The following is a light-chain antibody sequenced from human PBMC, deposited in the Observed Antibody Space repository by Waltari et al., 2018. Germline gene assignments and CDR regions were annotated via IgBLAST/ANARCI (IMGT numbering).Light chain of an antibody. CDR3: LQRSKWPHS. V-gene: IGKV3-15*01. Sequence: EILMTQSPATLSLSPGERATLSCWASQSVSSSLAWYQQKPGQAPRLPIYGAYKRATGIPDRFSGSGSGTDFTLTIRSLEPEDVGVYYCLQRSKWPHSFGQGTKVEL. J-gene: IGKJ2*03. CDR2: GAY. CDR1: QSVSSS.